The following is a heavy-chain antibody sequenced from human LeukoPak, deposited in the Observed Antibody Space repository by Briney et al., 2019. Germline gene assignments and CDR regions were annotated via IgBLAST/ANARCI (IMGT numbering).Heavy chain of an antibody. Sequence: GGSLGLSCAASGFTFSSSWMHWVRQAPEKGLVWVSRINSDGSSTTYADSVKGRFSISRDNAKNTLYLQMNSLRVEDTAVYYCARGRPHGNDYWGQGTLVTVSS. CDR1: GFTFSSSW. J-gene: IGHJ4*02. V-gene: IGHV3-74*01. D-gene: IGHD4-23*01. CDR2: INSDGSST. CDR3: ARGRPHGNDY.